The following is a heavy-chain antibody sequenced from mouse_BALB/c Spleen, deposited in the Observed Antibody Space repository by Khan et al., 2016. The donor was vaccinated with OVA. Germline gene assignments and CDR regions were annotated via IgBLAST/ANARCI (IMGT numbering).Heavy chain of an antibody. D-gene: IGHD4-1*01. Sequence: LVESGGDLVRPGGSLKLSCAASGFTFSAYGMSWVRQSPDKRLEWVATISSDGSYTYYPDSLKGRFTISRDNAKSTLYLQMRSLKSEDTAMYYCASHLTGSFAYWGQGTLVTVSA. CDR1: GFTFSAYG. V-gene: IGHV5-6*01. CDR3: ASHLTGSFAY. J-gene: IGHJ3*01. CDR2: ISSDGSYT.